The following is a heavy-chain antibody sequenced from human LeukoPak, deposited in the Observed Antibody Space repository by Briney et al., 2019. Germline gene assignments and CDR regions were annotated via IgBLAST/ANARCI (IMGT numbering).Heavy chain of an antibody. D-gene: IGHD3-10*01. CDR2: INPSGGST. V-gene: IGHV1-46*01. CDR1: GYTFTSYY. J-gene: IGHJ5*02. CDR3: ARDNYYGSGSYSHTHLNWFDP. Sequence: ASVKVSCKASGYTFTSYYMHWVRQAPGQGLEWMGIINPSGGSTSYAQKFQGRVTMTRDTSTSTVYMELSSLRSEDTAVYYCARDNYYGSGSYSHTHLNWFDPWGQGTLVTVSS.